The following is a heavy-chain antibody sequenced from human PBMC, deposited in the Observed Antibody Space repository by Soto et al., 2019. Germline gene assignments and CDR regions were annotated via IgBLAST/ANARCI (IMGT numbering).Heavy chain of an antibody. CDR1: GFTFGYYA. V-gene: IGHV3-49*03. J-gene: IGHJ4*02. CDR2: IRSKAYGGTT. D-gene: IGHD6-19*01. CDR3: TRGDVSYSSGWYYFDY. Sequence: GGSLRLSCTASGFTFGYYAMSWFRQAPGKGLEWVGFIRSKAYGGTTEYAASVKGRFTISRDDSKSIAYLQMNSLKTEDTAVYYCTRGDVSYSSGWYYFDYWGQGTLVTVSS.